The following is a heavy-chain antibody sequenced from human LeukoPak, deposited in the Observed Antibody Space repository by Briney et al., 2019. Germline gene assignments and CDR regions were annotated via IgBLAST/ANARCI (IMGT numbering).Heavy chain of an antibody. D-gene: IGHD6-19*01. CDR2: ISSQSTYI. CDR3: ARDPHLSGWSDY. Sequence: PGGSLRLSCGASGFTLSSYAMSWVRQAPGKGLEWVSSISSQSTYIYSADSLKGRFAISRDNAKNSLYLQMNSLRAEDTAVYYCARDPHLSGWSDYWGQGTLVTVSS. V-gene: IGHV3-21*01. CDR1: GFTLSSYA. J-gene: IGHJ4*02.